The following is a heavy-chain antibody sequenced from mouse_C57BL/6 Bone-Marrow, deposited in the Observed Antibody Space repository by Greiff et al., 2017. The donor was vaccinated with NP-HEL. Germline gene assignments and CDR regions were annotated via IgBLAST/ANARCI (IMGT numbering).Heavy chain of an antibody. J-gene: IGHJ2*01. V-gene: IGHV1-64*01. CDR3: ARVGRLRRRRGFDY. Sequence: QVQLQQPGAELVKPGASVKLSCKASGYTFTSYWMHWVKQRPGQGLEWIGMIHPNSGSTNYNEKFKSKVTLTVDKSSSTAYMQLSSLTSEDSAVYYCARVGRLRRRRGFDYWGQGTTLTVSS. D-gene: IGHD2-2*01. CDR1: GYTFTSYW. CDR2: IHPNSGST.